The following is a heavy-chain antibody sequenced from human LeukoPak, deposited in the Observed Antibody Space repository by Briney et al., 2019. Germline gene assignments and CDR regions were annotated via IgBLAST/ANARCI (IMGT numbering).Heavy chain of an antibody. CDR2: IIPIFGTA. V-gene: IGHV1-69*06. J-gene: IGHJ6*03. CDR3: ARVEESYGSGRRENYYYYYMDV. Sequence: ASVKVSCKASGGTFSNYAISWVRQAPGQGLEWMGGIIPIFGTANYAQKFRGRVTITADKSTRTAYMELSSLRSEDTAVYYCARVEESYGSGRRENYYYYYMDVWGKGTTVTISS. D-gene: IGHD3-10*01. CDR1: GGTFSNYA.